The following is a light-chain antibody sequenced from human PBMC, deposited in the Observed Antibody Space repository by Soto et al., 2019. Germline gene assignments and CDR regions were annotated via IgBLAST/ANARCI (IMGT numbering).Light chain of an antibody. CDR1: KSISSW. V-gene: IGKV1-5*01. CDR2: DAA. CDR3: QQVKIYPRT. J-gene: IGKJ4*01. Sequence: DIQMTQSPSTLSASVEDRVTITCRAWKSISSWLAWYQQKPGKSPKVLIYDAATWQSGATSRFSGSGTGTEFTLTIRSLQPEDFATYDCQQVKIYPRTFGGWTNVYIK.